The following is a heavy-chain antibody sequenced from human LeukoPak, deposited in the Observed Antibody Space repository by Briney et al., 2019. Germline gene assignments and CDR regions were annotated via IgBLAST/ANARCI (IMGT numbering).Heavy chain of an antibody. CDR1: GGSISSYY. CDR2: IYYSGST. D-gene: IGHD3-3*01. CDR3: ARGIRITIFGVANYYMDV. V-gene: IGHV4-59*01. J-gene: IGHJ6*03. Sequence: SETLSLTCTVSGGSISSYYWSWIRQPPGKRLEWIGYIYYSGSTNYNPSLKSRVTISVDTSKNQFSLKLSSVTAADTAVYYCARGIRITIFGVANYYMDVWGKGTTVTVSS.